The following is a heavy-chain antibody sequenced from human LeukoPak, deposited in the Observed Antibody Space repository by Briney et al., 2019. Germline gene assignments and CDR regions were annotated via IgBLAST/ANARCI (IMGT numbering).Heavy chain of an antibody. CDR3: AREAVAGTNYYYGMDV. V-gene: IGHV1-46*01. Sequence: ASVKVSCKASGYTFTSYYMHWVRQAPGQGLEWMGIINPSGGSTSYAQKFQGRVTMTRDTSTSTVHMELSSPRSEDTAVYYCAREAVAGTNYYYGMDVWGQGTTVTVSS. CDR2: INPSGGST. J-gene: IGHJ6*02. CDR1: GYTFTSYY. D-gene: IGHD6-19*01.